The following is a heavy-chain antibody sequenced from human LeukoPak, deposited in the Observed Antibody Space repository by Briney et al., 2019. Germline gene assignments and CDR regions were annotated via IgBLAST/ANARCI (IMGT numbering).Heavy chain of an antibody. CDR3: ARGGHDPGIPFDI. CDR1: GFTFSSYE. Sequence: GGSLRLSCAASGFTFSSYEMNWVRQAPGKGLEFVSFISSSGNTIYYADSVKGRFTISRDNAKNSLFLQMNSLRAEDTAVYYCARGGHDPGIPFDIWGQGTMVTVSS. V-gene: IGHV3-48*03. CDR2: ISSSGNTI. J-gene: IGHJ3*02. D-gene: IGHD1-1*01.